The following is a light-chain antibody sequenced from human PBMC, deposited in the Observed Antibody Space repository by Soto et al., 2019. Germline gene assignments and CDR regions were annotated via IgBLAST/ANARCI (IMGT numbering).Light chain of an antibody. J-gene: IGKJ2*01. V-gene: IGKV3-11*01. CDR3: QQRSNWPPRYT. Sequence: EIVLTQSPGTLSLSPGERATLSCRASQSVSTYLAWYQHKPGQAPRLLIYGASNRATGIPDRFSGSGSGTDFTLTISSLEPEDFAVYYCQQRSNWPPRYTFGQGTKLEIK. CDR1: QSVSTY. CDR2: GAS.